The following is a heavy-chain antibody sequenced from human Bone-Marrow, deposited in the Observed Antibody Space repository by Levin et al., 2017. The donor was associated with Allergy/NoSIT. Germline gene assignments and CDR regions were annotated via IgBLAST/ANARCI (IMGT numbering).Heavy chain of an antibody. V-gene: IGHV3-7*01. Sequence: GGSLRLSCAASGFVFGNYWMNWARQAPGKGPEWVANIKQDGSEKYYLDSLKGRFTISRDNAKNSLYLQMNSLRAEDTAVYYCARGRGKYDCWSGYFAYWGQGTLVTVSS. CDR3: ARGRGKYDCWSGYFAY. D-gene: IGHD3-3*01. CDR1: GFVFGNYW. J-gene: IGHJ4*02. CDR2: IKQDGSEK.